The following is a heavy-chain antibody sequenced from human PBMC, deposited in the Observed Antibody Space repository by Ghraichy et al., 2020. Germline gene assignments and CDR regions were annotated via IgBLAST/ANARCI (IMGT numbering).Heavy chain of an antibody. D-gene: IGHD3-3*01. Sequence: SETLSLTCAVYGGSFSGYYWSWIRQPPGKGLEWIGEINHSGSTNYNPSLKSRVTISVDTSKNQFSLKLSSVTAADTAVYYCARDLRFLEWLSEAAGPSPYYGMDVWGQGTTVTVSS. CDR1: GGSFSGYY. CDR3: ARDLRFLEWLSEAAGPSPYYGMDV. J-gene: IGHJ6*02. CDR2: INHSGST. V-gene: IGHV4-34*01.